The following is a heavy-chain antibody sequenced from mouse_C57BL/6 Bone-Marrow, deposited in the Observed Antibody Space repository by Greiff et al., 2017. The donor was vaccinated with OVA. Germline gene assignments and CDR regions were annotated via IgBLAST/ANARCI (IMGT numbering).Heavy chain of an antibody. CDR2: IDPENGDT. CDR1: GFNIKDDY. V-gene: IGHV14-4*01. Sequence: EVQLQQPGAELVRPGASVKLSCTASGFNIKDDYMHWVKQRPEQGLEWIGWIDPENGDTEYASKFQGKATITADTSSNTAYLQLSSLTSEDTAVYYCTTWVYYGNPYAMDYWGQGTSVTVSS. CDR3: TTWVYYGNPYAMDY. J-gene: IGHJ4*01. D-gene: IGHD2-1*01.